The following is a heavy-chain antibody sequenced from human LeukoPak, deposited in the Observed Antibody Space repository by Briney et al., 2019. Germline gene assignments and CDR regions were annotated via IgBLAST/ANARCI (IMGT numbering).Heavy chain of an antibody. CDR3: VRGVTDPN. D-gene: IGHD2-21*02. CDR1: GGSFSGYY. Sequence: PSETLSLTCAVYGGSFSGYYWSWIRQPPGKGLEWIGEINHSGSTNYNPSLKSRVTISLDTSKSQFSLKLNSVTTADTAVYYCVRGVTDPNWGQGTLVTVSS. J-gene: IGHJ4*02. V-gene: IGHV4-34*01. CDR2: INHSGST.